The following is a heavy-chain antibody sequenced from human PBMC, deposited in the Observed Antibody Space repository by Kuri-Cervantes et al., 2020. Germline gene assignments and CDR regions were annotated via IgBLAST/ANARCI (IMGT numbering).Heavy chain of an antibody. CDR2: ISYDGSNK. Sequence: GGSLRLSCAASGFTFSSYAMHWARQAPGKGLEWVAVISYDGSNKYYADSVKGRFTISRDNSKNTLYLQMNSLRAEDTAVYYCATSGSSSSPTWGYYYYYGMDVWGQGTTVTVSS. CDR3: ATSGSSSSPTWGYYYYYGMDV. J-gene: IGHJ6*02. CDR1: GFTFSSYA. V-gene: IGHV3-30*04. D-gene: IGHD6-6*01.